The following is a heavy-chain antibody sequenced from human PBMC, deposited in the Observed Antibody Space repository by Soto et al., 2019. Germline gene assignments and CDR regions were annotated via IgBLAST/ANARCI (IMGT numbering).Heavy chain of an antibody. J-gene: IGHJ6*02. CDR3: ARDRPPGSLYGMDA. V-gene: IGHV1-18*01. CDR2: ISADSGYT. CDR1: GYIFTTYG. Sequence: QIQLVHFGGEVARPGASVTVSCEASGYIFTTYGLSWVRQTPAHGLEWMGWISADSGYTQYAQFFQGRVTMTRDTSMNTGYMTLRDLTSDDTGIYYCARDRPPGSLYGMDAWGQGTAVTVSS.